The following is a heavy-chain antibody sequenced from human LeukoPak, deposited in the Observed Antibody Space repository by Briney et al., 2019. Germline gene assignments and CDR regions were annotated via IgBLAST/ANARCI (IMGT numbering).Heavy chain of an antibody. Sequence: PGGSLRLSCAASGFTFSSYSMNWIRQPPGKGLEWIGSIYYSGSTYYNPSLKSRVTISVDTSKNQFSLKLSSVTAADTAVYYCARLDSSGWYEVWGQGTLVTVSS. CDR2: IYYSGST. CDR3: ARLDSSGWYEV. D-gene: IGHD6-19*01. CDR1: GFTFSSYS. J-gene: IGHJ4*02. V-gene: IGHV4-39*07.